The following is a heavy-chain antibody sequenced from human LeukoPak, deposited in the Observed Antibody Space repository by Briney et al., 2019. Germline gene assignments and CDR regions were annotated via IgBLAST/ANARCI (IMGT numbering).Heavy chain of an antibody. D-gene: IGHD5-18*01. V-gene: IGHV1-18*01. J-gene: IGHJ6*03. CDR2: VTAFNENT. CDR1: GFALTTYN. CDR3: ARNTYGYKFSMDV. Sequence: ASVKVSCKSSGFALTTYNIVWLRQAPGQGLEWVGWVTAFNENTHYSRKVQGRVTMTRDTSTSTAYMELRSLRSDDTAVYYCARNTYGYKFSMDVWGKGTTVTVSS.